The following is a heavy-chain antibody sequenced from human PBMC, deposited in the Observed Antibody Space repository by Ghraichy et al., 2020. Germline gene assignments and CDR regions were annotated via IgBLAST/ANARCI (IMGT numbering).Heavy chain of an antibody. CDR3: AIETLRLMGREQGWFDP. CDR2: INHSGST. CDR1: GGSFSGYY. J-gene: IGHJ5*02. Sequence: SETLSLTCAVYGGSFSGYYWSWIRQPPGKGLEWIGEINHSGSTNYNPSLKSRVTISVDTSKNQFSLKLSSVTAADKAVYYCAIETLRLMGREQGWFDPWGQGTLVTVSS. V-gene: IGHV4-34*01. D-gene: IGHD4-17*01.